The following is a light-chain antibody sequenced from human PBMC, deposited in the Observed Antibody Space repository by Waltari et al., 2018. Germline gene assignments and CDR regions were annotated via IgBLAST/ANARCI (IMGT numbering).Light chain of an antibody. Sequence: EVVLTQFPGTLSLSPGERATLFCRASQSVSTFLPWYQQKAGQAPRLLIYGASSRATGIPDRFSGSGSGTDFSLTISRLEPEDFAVYYCQNHERLPATFGQGTKVEIK. V-gene: IGKV3-20*01. J-gene: IGKJ1*01. CDR1: QSVSTF. CDR3: QNHERLPAT. CDR2: GAS.